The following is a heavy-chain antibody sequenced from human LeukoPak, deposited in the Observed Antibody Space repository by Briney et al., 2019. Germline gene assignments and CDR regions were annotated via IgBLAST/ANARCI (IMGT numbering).Heavy chain of an antibody. J-gene: IGHJ6*02. CDR1: GFTFSSYA. D-gene: IGHD3-3*01. Sequence: GRSLRLSCAASGFTFSSYAMHWVRQAPGKGLEWVAVISCDGSNKYYADSVKGRFTISRDNSKNTLYLQMNSLRAEDTAVYYCARGPSDFWSGYSPYYYYYGMDVWGQGTTVTVSS. CDR2: ISCDGSNK. V-gene: IGHV3-30-3*01. CDR3: ARGPSDFWSGYSPYYYYYGMDV.